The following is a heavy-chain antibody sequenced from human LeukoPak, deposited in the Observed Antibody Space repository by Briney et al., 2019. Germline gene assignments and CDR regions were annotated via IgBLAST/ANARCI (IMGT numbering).Heavy chain of an antibody. V-gene: IGHV3-21*01. CDR2: ISSSSSYI. CDR1: GFTFSDHY. CDR3: AKDRPRGVVPAAIPYYFDY. J-gene: IGHJ4*02. D-gene: IGHD2-2*02. Sequence: GGSLRLSCAASGFTFSDHYMDWVRQAPGKGLEWVSSISSSSSYIYYADSVKGRFTISRDNSKNTLYLQMNSLRAEDTAVYYCAKDRPRGVVPAAIPYYFDYRGQGTLVTVSS.